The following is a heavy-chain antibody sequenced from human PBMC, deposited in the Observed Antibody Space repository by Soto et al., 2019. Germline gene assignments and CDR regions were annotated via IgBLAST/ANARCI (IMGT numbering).Heavy chain of an antibody. CDR2: INPNNGDT. J-gene: IGHJ4*02. D-gene: IGHD3-22*01. V-gene: IGHV1-2*02. Sequence: ASVKVSCKASGYTFTGYYIYWLRQAPGQGLEWMGWINPNNGDTNYAQKFQGRVTMTRDSSISTAYSELSRLRSDDTAIYYCARLKSYYDSRGSSDYWGQGTLVTVSS. CDR1: GYTFTGYY. CDR3: ARLKSYYDSRGSSDY.